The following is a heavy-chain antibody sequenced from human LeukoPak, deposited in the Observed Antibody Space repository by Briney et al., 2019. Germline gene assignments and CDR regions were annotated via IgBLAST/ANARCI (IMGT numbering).Heavy chain of an antibody. J-gene: IGHJ4*02. CDR1: GGSFSGYY. V-gene: IGHV4-34*01. Sequence: PSETLSLTCAVYGGSFSGYYWSWIRQPPGEGLEWIGEINHSGSTDYNPSLKSRVTISVDTSKNQFSLKLSSVTAADTAVYYCARTDKNDRSKYFDYWGQGTLVTVSS. CDR2: INHSGST. CDR3: ARTDKNDRSKYFDY.